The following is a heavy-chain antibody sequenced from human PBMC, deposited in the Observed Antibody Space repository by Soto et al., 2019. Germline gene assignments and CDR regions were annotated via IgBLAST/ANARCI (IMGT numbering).Heavy chain of an antibody. CDR3: ATKKWIRYGAPDY. V-gene: IGHV3-23*01. J-gene: IGHJ4*02. CDR2: ISGSGIDT. Sequence: GGSLRLSCAASGFVFGNSSISWVRQAPGKGLEWVSAISGSGIDTYYADSVKGRFTISRDNFNNTLFLQMGSLRAEDTAVYYCATKKWIRYGAPDYLGQGTLVTFSS. CDR1: GFVFGNSS. D-gene: IGHD5-12*01.